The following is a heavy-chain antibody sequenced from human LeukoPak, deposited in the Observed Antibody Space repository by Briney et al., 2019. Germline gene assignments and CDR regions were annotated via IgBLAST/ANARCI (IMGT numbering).Heavy chain of an antibody. CDR3: AKEQGIAAAGPGTFDY. J-gene: IGHJ4*02. V-gene: IGHV3-30*02. Sequence: GGSLRLSCAASGFTFSSYGMHWVRQAPGKGLEWVAFIRYDGSNKYYADSVKGRFTISRDNSKNTLYLQMNSLRAEDTAVYYCAKEQGIAAAGPGTFDYWGQGTLVTVSS. CDR2: IRYDGSNK. CDR1: GFTFSSYG. D-gene: IGHD6-13*01.